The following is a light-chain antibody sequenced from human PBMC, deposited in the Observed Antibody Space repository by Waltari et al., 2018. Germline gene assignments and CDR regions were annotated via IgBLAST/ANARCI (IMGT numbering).Light chain of an antibody. CDR3: QSYDSSLSGI. Sequence: QSVLTQPPSVSGAPGQRVTISCTGSSSNIGAGYDVHWYQQLPGTAPKLLIYGNIDRPSGVPDRLSGSKSGTSASLAVTGLQAEDEADYYCQSYDSSLSGIFGGGTKLTVL. CDR1: SSNIGAGYD. CDR2: GNI. J-gene: IGLJ2*01. V-gene: IGLV1-40*01.